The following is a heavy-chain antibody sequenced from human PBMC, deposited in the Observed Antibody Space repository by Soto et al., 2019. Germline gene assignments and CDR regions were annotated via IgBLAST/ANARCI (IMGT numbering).Heavy chain of an antibody. CDR2: SIPIFGTA. CDR1: GGTFSSYA. CDR3: ARDKARVRLGGNNYYGMDV. V-gene: IGHV1-69*12. J-gene: IGHJ6*02. D-gene: IGHD5-12*01. Sequence: QVQLVQSGAEVMQPGSSVRVSCKASGGTFSSYAISWVRQAPGQGLEWMGGSIPIFGTADYAQKFQGRVTITADESTTTAYMELSSLRSEDTAVYSCARDKARVRLGGNNYYGMDVWGQGTTVTVSS.